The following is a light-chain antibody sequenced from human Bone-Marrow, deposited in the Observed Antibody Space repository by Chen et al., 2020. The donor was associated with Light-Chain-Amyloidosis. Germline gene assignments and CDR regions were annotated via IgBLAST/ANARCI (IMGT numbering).Light chain of an antibody. Sequence: QSALTQPASVSGSPGQSITISCTGTSSDVGGDNHVSWYQQHPDKAPKLMIYEVTNRPSWVPDRFSGSNSDNTASLSISGLQTEDEADDFCSSYTITNTLVFGSGTRVTVL. CDR2: EVT. CDR3: SSYTITNTLV. CDR1: SSDVGGDNH. J-gene: IGLJ1*01. V-gene: IGLV2-14*01.